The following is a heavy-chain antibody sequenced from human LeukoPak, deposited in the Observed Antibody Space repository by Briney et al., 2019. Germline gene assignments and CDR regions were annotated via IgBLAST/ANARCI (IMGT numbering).Heavy chain of an antibody. D-gene: IGHD2-15*01. CDR2: ISYDGSNK. Sequence: GGSLRLSCAASGFTFSSYGMHWVRQAPGKGLEWVAVISYDGSNKYYAYSVKGRFTIARDNSKNTLYLQMNSLRAEDTAVYYCVKDGYCSGGSCYFTLPHYYYYYMDVWGKGTTVTVSS. J-gene: IGHJ6*03. CDR3: VKDGYCSGGSCYFTLPHYYYYYMDV. CDR1: GFTFSSYG. V-gene: IGHV3-30*18.